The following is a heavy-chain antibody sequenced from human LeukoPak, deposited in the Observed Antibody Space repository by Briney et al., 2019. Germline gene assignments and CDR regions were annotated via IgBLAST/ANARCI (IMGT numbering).Heavy chain of an antibody. CDR1: GGSISSYY. CDR3: ARDLSVTTRDDAFDI. V-gene: IGHV4-59*01. D-gene: IGHD5-18*01. J-gene: IGHJ3*02. Sequence: SETLSLTCTVSGGSISSYYWTWIRQPPGKGLEWIGYIYYSGSTNYNPTLKSRVTISVDTSKNRFSLKLSSVTAADTAVYYCARDLSVTTRDDAFDIWGQGTMVTVSS. CDR2: IYYSGST.